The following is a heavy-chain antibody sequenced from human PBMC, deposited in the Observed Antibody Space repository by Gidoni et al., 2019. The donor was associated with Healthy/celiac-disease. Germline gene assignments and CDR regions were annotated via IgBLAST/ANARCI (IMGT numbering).Heavy chain of an antibody. CDR1: GFSISSSSYY. V-gene: IGHV4-39*01. D-gene: IGHD6-6*01. CDR2: IYYSGST. J-gene: IGHJ6*03. CDR3: ARAAGAAARRMNYYYYMDV. Sequence: QLQLQESGPGLVKPSETLSLTCTVSGFSISSSSYYWGWIRQPPGKGLEWIGSIYYSGSTYYNPALKSRVTISVDTSKNQFSLKLSSVTAADTAVYYCARAAGAAARRMNYYYYMDVWGKGTTVTVSS.